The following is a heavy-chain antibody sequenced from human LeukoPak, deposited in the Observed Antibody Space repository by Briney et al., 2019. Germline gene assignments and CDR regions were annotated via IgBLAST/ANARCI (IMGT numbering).Heavy chain of an antibody. V-gene: IGHV1-69*05. Sequence: ASVKVSCKASGGTFSSYAISWVRQAPGQGLEWMGGIIPIFGTANYAQKFQERVTITRDMSTSTACMELSSLRSEDTAVYYCAAENYYDSSGSMGNWGQGTLVTVSS. CDR2: IIPIFGTA. J-gene: IGHJ4*02. CDR3: AAENYYDSSGSMGN. D-gene: IGHD3-22*01. CDR1: GGTFSSYA.